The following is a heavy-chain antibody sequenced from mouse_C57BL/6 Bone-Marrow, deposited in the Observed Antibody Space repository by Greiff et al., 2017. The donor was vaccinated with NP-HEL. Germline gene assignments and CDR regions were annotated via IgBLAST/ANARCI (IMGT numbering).Heavy chain of an antibody. V-gene: IGHV1-66*01. CDR2: IYPGSGNT. J-gene: IGHJ2*01. D-gene: IGHD1-1*01. CDR1: GYSFTSYY. CDR3: ARRSSYFPYYFDY. Sequence: VQLKESGPELVKPGASVKISCKASGYSFTSYYIHWVKQRPGQGLEWIGWIYPGSGNTKYNEKFKGKATLTADTSSSTAYMQLSSLTSEDSAVYYCARRSSYFPYYFDYWGQGTTLTVSS.